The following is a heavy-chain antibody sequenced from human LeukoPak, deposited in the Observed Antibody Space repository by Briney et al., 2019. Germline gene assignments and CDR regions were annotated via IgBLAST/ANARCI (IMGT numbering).Heavy chain of an antibody. D-gene: IGHD3-22*01. Sequence: GGSLRLSCAASGFTFSSYAMSWVRQAPGKGLEWVSAISGSGGSTYYADSVKGRFTISRDNSKNTLYLQMNSLRAEDTAVYYCARFTYDSSGYYGHYFDYWGQGTLVTVSS. J-gene: IGHJ4*02. CDR3: ARFTYDSSGYYGHYFDY. CDR1: GFTFSSYA. CDR2: ISGSGGST. V-gene: IGHV3-23*01.